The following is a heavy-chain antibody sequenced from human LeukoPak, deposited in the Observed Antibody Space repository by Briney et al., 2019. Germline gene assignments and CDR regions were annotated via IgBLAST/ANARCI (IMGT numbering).Heavy chain of an antibody. CDR2: ISTGSSYI. CDR1: GFTFSTYS. V-gene: IGHV3-21*01. CDR3: ARVLSHDYYHGLDV. J-gene: IGHJ6*02. Sequence: GGSLRLSCAASGFTFSTYSMNWVRQAPGKGLEWVSSISTGSSYIYYADSVNGRFTISRDNAKNSLYLQMNSLRAEDTAVYYCARVLSHDYYHGLDVWGQGTTVTVSS.